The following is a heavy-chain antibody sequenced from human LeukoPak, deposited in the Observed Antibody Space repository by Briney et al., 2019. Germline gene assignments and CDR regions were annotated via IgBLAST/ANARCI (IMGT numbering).Heavy chain of an antibody. D-gene: IGHD3-10*01. CDR2: ISAYNGNT. CDR1: GYTFTSYG. CDR3: ASLGEIDWFGGY. Sequence: ASVKVSCKASGYTFTSYGISWVRQAPGQGLEWMGWISAYNGNTNYAQKFQGRVTITADESTSTAYMELSSLRSEDTAVYYCASLGEIDWFGGYWGQGTLVTVSS. V-gene: IGHV1-18*01. J-gene: IGHJ4*02.